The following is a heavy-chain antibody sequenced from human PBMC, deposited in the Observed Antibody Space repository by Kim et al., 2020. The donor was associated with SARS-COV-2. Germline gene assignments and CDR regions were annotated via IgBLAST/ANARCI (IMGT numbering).Heavy chain of an antibody. Sequence: YSNPSLKSRVTITVDTSKNPFSLKLSSVTAAGTAVYYCASHDSSGYYPRDWGQGTLVTVSS. CDR3: ASHDSSGYYPRD. D-gene: IGHD3-22*01. J-gene: IGHJ4*02. V-gene: IGHV4-31*02.